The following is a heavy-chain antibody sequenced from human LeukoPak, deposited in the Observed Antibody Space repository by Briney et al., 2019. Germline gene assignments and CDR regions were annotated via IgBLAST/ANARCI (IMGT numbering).Heavy chain of an antibody. Sequence: PGGSLRLSCAASGFTFSAYSMIWVRQAPGKGLEWVSYSSTTGNTIHYTDSVKGRFTVSRDNAKNSLFLQMNSLRDEDTAVYYCARGGGGGRSDALDIWGQGTMVTVSS. CDR1: GFTFSAYS. CDR2: SSTTGNTI. V-gene: IGHV3-48*02. D-gene: IGHD2-21*01. CDR3: ARGGGGGRSDALDI. J-gene: IGHJ3*02.